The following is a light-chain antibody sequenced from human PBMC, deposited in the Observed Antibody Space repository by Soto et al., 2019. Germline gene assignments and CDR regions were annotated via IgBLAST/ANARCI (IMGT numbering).Light chain of an antibody. J-gene: IGKJ4*01. CDR1: QSIGSY. Sequence: EIVLIQSPATLSLSPGERATLSCRASQSIGSYLAWYQQKPGQAPRLLIYDASNRATGIPARFSGSGSGRDFTLTINSLEPEDFAVYYCQQRSNWPLTFGGGTKVEIK. V-gene: IGKV3-11*02. CDR2: DAS. CDR3: QQRSNWPLT.